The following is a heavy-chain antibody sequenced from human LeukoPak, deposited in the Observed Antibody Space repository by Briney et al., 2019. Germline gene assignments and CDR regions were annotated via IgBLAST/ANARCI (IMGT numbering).Heavy chain of an antibody. D-gene: IGHD1-26*01. V-gene: IGHV4-4*07. CDR2: IYASGST. Sequence: SETLSLTCTVSGDSISSYYWSWIRQPAGKGLEWLGRIYASGSTNYNPSLKSRVTMSVDTSKNQFSLKLSSVTVADTAVYYCARGRTPTTGDYWGQGTLVTVSS. CDR3: ARGRTPTTGDY. CDR1: GDSISSYY. J-gene: IGHJ4*02.